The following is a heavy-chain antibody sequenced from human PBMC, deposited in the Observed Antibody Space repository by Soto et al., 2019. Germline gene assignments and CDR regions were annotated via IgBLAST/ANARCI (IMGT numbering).Heavy chain of an antibody. CDR1: GGSISSGGYY. CDR2: IYYSGST. J-gene: IGHJ6*02. V-gene: IGHV4-31*03. Sequence: SETLSLTCTVSGGSISSGGYYWSWIRQHPGKGLEWIGYIYYSGSTYYNPSLKSRVTISVDTSKNQFSLKLSSVTAADTAVYYCARDLRYGDFEYYGMEVWGQGTTVTVSS. CDR3: ARDLRYGDFEYYGMEV. D-gene: IGHD4-17*01.